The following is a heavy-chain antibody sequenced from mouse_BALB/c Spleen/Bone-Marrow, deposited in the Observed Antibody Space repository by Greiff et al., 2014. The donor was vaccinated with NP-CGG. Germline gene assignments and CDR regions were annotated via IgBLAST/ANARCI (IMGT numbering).Heavy chain of an antibody. Sequence: QVQLQQSGAELVRPGTSVKVSCKGSGYAFTNYLIEWVKQRPGQGLEWIGVINSGSGGTKYNEKFKGKATLTADKSSSTAYMQRSSLTSDDSAFYFCARAITDAMDYWGQGTSVTVSS. J-gene: IGHJ4*01. D-gene: IGHD2-4*01. CDR1: GYAFTNYL. CDR3: ARAITDAMDY. CDR2: INSGSGGT. V-gene: IGHV1-54*01.